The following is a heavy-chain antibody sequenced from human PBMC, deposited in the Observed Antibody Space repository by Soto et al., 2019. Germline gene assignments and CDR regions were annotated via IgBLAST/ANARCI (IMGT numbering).Heavy chain of an antibody. Sequence: PSETLSLTCVVSGYGISTSSYWGWVRHAPGKGLDWIGAINHTGNSYYNSSLKSRVTMSVDTPRNQFSLSLTSVTAADTAIYYCTREWGPSYYYDISGFNPDSWGQGTLVTVS. CDR3: TREWGPSYYYDISGFNPDS. V-gene: IGHV4-38-2*02. CDR2: INHTGNS. J-gene: IGHJ4*02. D-gene: IGHD3-22*01. CDR1: GYGISTSSY.